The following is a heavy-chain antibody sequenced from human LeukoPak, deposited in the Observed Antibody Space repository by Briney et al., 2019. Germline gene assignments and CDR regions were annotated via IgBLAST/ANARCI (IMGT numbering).Heavy chain of an antibody. J-gene: IGHJ4*02. CDR1: GGSISSYY. CDR2: IYTSGST. Sequence: SETLSLTCTVSGGSISSYYWSWIRQPPGKGLEWIGYIYTSGSTNYNPSLKSRVTISVDTSKNQFSLKLSSVTAADTAVYYCARTKLITIFGVVNLSYFDSWGQGTLVTVSS. V-gene: IGHV4-4*09. CDR3: ARTKLITIFGVVNLSYFDS. D-gene: IGHD3-3*01.